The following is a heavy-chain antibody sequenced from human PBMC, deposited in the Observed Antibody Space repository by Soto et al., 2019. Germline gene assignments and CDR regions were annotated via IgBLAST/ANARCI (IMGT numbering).Heavy chain of an antibody. CDR3: ARGIAVAGNTLDY. CDR2: INAGNGNT. D-gene: IGHD6-19*01. Sequence: ASVTVSCKASGYTFTSYAMHWVRQAPGQRLEWMGWINAGNGNTKYSQKFQGRVTITRDTSASTAYMELSSLRSEDTAVYYCARGIAVAGNTLDYWGQGTLVTVSS. V-gene: IGHV1-3*01. CDR1: GYTFTSYA. J-gene: IGHJ4*02.